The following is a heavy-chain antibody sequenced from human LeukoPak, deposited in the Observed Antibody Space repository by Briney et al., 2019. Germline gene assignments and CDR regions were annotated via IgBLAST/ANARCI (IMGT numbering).Heavy chain of an antibody. D-gene: IGHD3-22*01. Sequence: GSLRLSCAASGFTFSSYAMSWVRQAPGKGLEWVSAISGSGGSAYYADSVKGRFTISRDNSKNTLYLQMNSLRAEDTAVYYCAKGDMIVVVPTDYWGQGTLVTVSS. V-gene: IGHV3-23*01. CDR3: AKGDMIVVVPTDY. CDR1: GFTFSSYA. J-gene: IGHJ4*02. CDR2: ISGSGGSA.